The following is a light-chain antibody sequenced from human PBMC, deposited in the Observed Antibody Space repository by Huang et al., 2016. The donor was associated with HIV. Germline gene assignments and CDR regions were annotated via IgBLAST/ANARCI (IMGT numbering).Light chain of an antibody. CDR2: GVS. V-gene: IGKV1-17*03. Sequence: DIQMTQSPSAMSASVGDRVTITCWANQDIYNYLAWFQQKPGKVPKRLIYGVSSLQSGVPSRFSGSGSGTEFTLTISSLQPEDFATYYCLQHKAFHLPTFGQGTQVE. J-gene: IGKJ1*01. CDR3: LQHKAFHLPT. CDR1: QDIYNY.